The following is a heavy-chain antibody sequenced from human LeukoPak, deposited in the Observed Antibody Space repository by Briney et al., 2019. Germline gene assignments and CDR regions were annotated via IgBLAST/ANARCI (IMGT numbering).Heavy chain of an antibody. D-gene: IGHD2-2*01. Sequence: ASVKVSCKTSGYTFTNYAMNWVRQAPGQGLEWMGWINTDTGNPTYAQGFTRRLVFSLDTSASTAYLQISSLKTEDTAVYYCARTLFGDQYQLLHNWFDPWGQGTLVTVSS. CDR2: INTDTGNP. V-gene: IGHV7-4-1*02. CDR3: ARTLFGDQYQLLHNWFDP. J-gene: IGHJ5*02. CDR1: GYTFTNYA.